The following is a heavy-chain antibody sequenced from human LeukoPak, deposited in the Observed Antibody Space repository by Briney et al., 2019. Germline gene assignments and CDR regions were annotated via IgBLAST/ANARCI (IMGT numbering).Heavy chain of an antibody. V-gene: IGHV1-2*02. J-gene: IGHJ4*02. Sequence: ASVKVSCKASGYTFTGYYIHWVRQAPGQGLEWMGWINPNSGGTIYAQKFQGRVTMTRDTSISTAYMELSRLRSDDMAVYYCAREGYDSSGFDFDYWGQGTLVTVSS. CDR3: AREGYDSSGFDFDY. D-gene: IGHD3-22*01. CDR1: GYTFTGYY. CDR2: INPNSGGT.